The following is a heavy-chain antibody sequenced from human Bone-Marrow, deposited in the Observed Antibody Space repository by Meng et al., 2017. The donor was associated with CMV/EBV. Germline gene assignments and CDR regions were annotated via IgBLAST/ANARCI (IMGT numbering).Heavy chain of an antibody. CDR2: IYSAGTT. J-gene: IGHJ4*02. Sequence: LSLTCAASGFTVSSSYLSWVRQAPGKGLEWVSVIYSAGTTHYADSVKGRFTISRDHSKNTMYLQMNSLRAEDTAVYYCARRLYGSGTLDYWGQGTLVTVSS. D-gene: IGHD3-10*01. V-gene: IGHV3-53*01. CDR1: GFTVSSSY. CDR3: ARRLYGSGTLDY.